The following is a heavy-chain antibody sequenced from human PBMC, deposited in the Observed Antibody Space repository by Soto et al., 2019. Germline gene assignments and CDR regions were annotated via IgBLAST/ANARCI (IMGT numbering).Heavy chain of an antibody. CDR2: ISGSGGST. J-gene: IGHJ4*02. CDR3: AKDPHYYDSSGYYLS. CDR1: GFTFSSYA. D-gene: IGHD3-22*01. Sequence: GGSLRLSCAASGFTFSSYAMSWVRQAPGKGLEWVSAISGSGGSTYYADSVKGRFTISRDNSKNTLYLQMNSLRAEDTAVYYCAKDPHYYDSSGYYLSWGQGTLSPSPQ. V-gene: IGHV3-23*01.